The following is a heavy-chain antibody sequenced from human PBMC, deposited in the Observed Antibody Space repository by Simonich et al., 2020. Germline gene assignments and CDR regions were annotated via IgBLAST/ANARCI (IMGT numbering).Heavy chain of an antibody. CDR3: ARGRLTGDKGAFDI. D-gene: IGHD7-27*01. CDR1: GYTFTGSY. V-gene: IGHV1-2*02. Sequence: QLQLVQSGAEGKKPGASVKVSCKSSGYTFTGSYMHGVRQAPGQGLEVMGWSNPNRGGTNYAQKFQGRVTMTRDTSISTAYMELSRLRSDDTAVYYCARGRLTGDKGAFDIWGQGTMVTVSS. CDR2: SNPNRGGT. J-gene: IGHJ3*02.